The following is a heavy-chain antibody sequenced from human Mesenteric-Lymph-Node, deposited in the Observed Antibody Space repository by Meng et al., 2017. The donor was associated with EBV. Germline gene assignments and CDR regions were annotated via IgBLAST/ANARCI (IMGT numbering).Heavy chain of an antibody. CDR1: GDSISISRW. Sequence: QGRRQESGQGLWKPSGTPSLTCAVSGDSISISRWWGWVRQPPGKGLEWIGEISHSGRTTYNPSLKSRVTISADKSKNQFSLKLNSVTAADTVVYYCARSPGWYSLDYWGQGTLVTVSS. J-gene: IGHJ4*02. CDR3: ARSPGWYSLDY. CDR2: ISHSGRT. D-gene: IGHD6-19*01. V-gene: IGHV4-4*02.